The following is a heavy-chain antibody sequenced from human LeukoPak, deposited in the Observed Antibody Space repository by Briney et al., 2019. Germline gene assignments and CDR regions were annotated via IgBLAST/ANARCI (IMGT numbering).Heavy chain of an antibody. J-gene: IGHJ4*02. CDR2: VSSSSSYI. D-gene: IGHD5-24*01. V-gene: IGHV3-21*01. CDR3: AREYGYNKRIDY. Sequence: PGGSLRLSCAASGFTFSIYPMTWVRRAPGEGLEWVASVSSSSSYIYYTNSVKGRFTVSRDNAGKSLYLQMNGLRAEDTALYFCAREYGYNKRIDYWGQGTMVTVSS. CDR1: GFTFSIYP.